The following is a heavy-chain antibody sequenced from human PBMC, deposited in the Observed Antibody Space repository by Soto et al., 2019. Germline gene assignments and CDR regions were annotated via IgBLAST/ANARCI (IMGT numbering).Heavy chain of an antibody. Sequence: EVQLLESGGGLVQPGGSLRLSCAASGFTFSSYAMSWVRQAPGKGLEWVSAISGSGGSTYYADSVKGRFTISRDNSKNTLYLQMNSLRAEDTSVYYCAKDLGSSGWYGGGFDYWGQGTLVTVSS. CDR1: GFTFSSYA. CDR2: ISGSGGST. J-gene: IGHJ4*02. V-gene: IGHV3-23*01. CDR3: AKDLGSSGWYGGGFDY. D-gene: IGHD6-19*01.